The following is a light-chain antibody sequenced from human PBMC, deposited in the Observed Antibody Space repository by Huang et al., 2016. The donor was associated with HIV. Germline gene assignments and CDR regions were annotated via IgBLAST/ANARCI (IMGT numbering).Light chain of an antibody. V-gene: IGKV1-5*03. CDR2: KAS. CDR1: QSISSW. CDR3: QQYNSYWRT. Sequence: DIQMTQSPSTLSASVGDRITITCRASQSISSWLAWYQQKPWKAPNLLIYKASSLESGVPSRFSGSASGTEFTLTISSLQPDDFATYYCQQYNSYWRTFGQGTKVDIK. J-gene: IGKJ1*01.